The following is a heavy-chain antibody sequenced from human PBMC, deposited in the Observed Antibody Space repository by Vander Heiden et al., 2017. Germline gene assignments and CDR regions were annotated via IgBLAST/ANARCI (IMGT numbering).Heavy chain of an antibody. V-gene: IGHV3-7*03. Sequence: EVQLVESGGGLVQPGGSLRLSCAASGFTFSSYGMGWVRQAPGKGLEWVANIKQDGSEKYYVDSVKGRFTISRDNAKNSLYLQMNSLRAEDTAVYYCARDDCSGGSCYSTAPDYWGQGTLVTVSS. CDR3: ARDDCSGGSCYSTAPDY. J-gene: IGHJ4*02. D-gene: IGHD2-15*01. CDR2: IKQDGSEK. CDR1: GFTFSSYG.